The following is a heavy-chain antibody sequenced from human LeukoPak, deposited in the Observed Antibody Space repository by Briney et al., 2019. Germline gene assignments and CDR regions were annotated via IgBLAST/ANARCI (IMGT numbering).Heavy chain of an antibody. D-gene: IGHD3-22*01. CDR2: ISSNGGST. CDR1: GFTFSSYA. V-gene: IGHV3-64D*06. J-gene: IGHJ3*02. CDR3: VKDDSSGYSHDAFDI. Sequence: GGSLRLSCSASGFTFSSYAMHWVRQAPGKGLEYVSAISSNGGSTYYADSVKGRFTISRDNSKNTLYLQMSSLRAEDTAAYYCVKDDSSGYSHDAFDIWGQGTMVTVSS.